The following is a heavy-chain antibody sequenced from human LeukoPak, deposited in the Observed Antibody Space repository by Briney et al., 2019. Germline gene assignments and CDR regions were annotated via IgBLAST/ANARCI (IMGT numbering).Heavy chain of an antibody. CDR1: GGSISSGSYY. CDR2: IYTSGST. D-gene: IGHD3-10*01. Sequence: SETLSLTCTVSGGSISSGSYYWSWIRQPAGKGLEWIGRIYTSGSTNYNPSFKSRVTISVDTSKNQFSLRLSSVTAADTAVYYCARDVWFGAGRTFDYWGQGTLVTVSS. J-gene: IGHJ4*02. V-gene: IGHV4-61*02. CDR3: ARDVWFGAGRTFDY.